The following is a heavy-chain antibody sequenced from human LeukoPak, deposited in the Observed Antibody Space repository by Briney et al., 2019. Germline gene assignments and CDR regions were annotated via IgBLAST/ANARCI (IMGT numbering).Heavy chain of an antibody. D-gene: IGHD1-26*01. CDR1: GYTFTGYY. CDR2: INPNSGGT. Sequence: ASVKVSCKASGYTFTGYYMHWVRQAPGQGLEWMGWINPNSGGTNYAQKFQGRVTMTRGTSISTAYMELSRLRSDDTAVYYCARDRGGGSYHFDYWGQGTLVTVSS. V-gene: IGHV1-2*02. CDR3: ARDRGGGSYHFDY. J-gene: IGHJ4*02.